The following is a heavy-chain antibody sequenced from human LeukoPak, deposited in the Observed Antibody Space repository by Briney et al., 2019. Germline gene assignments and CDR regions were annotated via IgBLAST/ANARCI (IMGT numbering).Heavy chain of an antibody. J-gene: IGHJ2*01. CDR3: ARGSSPYNWYFDL. D-gene: IGHD4-11*01. Sequence: ASVKVSCKASGYRLRNHGISWVRQAPGQGPEWVGWIAADSGDIHGYTHYAEKLQGRISMTTDTSTDTAYMDLRSLTSDDTAVYYCARGSSPYNWYFDLWGRGTLITVSS. CDR1: GYRLRNHG. CDR2: IAADSGDIHGYT. V-gene: IGHV1-18*01.